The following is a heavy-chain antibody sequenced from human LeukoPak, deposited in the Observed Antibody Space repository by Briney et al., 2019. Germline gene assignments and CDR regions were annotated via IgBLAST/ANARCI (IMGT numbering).Heavy chain of an antibody. CDR1: GFTFSSYG. Sequence: GGSLRLSCAASGFTFSSYGMSWVRQAPGKGLEWASAISGSGGSTYYSDSVKGRFTISRDNAKNALYLQMNSLRAEDTAVYYCARDQDWNDRGGLDYWGQGTLVIVSS. D-gene: IGHD1-1*01. V-gene: IGHV3-23*01. CDR2: ISGSGGST. J-gene: IGHJ4*02. CDR3: ARDQDWNDRGGLDY.